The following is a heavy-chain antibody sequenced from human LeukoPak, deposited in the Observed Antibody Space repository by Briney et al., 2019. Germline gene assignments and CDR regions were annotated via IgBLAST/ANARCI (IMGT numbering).Heavy chain of an antibody. Sequence: ASVKVSCKASGYAFTGYNMHWVRQAPGQGLEWMGWINPNSGGTNYAQKFQGRVTMTRDMCISTAYMELSRLTSDDTAVYYCARWFTITSGDYDILTSSYHRGMDVWGQGTTVTVSS. CDR2: INPNSGGT. CDR3: ARWFTITSGDYDILTSSYHRGMDV. CDR1: GYAFTGYN. J-gene: IGHJ6*02. V-gene: IGHV1-2*02. D-gene: IGHD3-9*01.